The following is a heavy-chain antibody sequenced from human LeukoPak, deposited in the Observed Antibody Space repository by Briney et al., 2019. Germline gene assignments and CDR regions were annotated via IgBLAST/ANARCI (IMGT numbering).Heavy chain of an antibody. CDR3: VKALEYSSSFYYYYYMDV. Sequence: GGSLRLSCAASGFRFSKYSMDWVRQAPGKGLEWVSAISGSGGSTYYADSVKGRFTISRDNSKNTLYLQMNSLRAEDTAVYYCVKALEYSSSFYYYYYMDVWGKGTTVTVSS. V-gene: IGHV3-23*01. J-gene: IGHJ6*03. CDR2: ISGSGGST. CDR1: GFRFSKYS. D-gene: IGHD6-6*01.